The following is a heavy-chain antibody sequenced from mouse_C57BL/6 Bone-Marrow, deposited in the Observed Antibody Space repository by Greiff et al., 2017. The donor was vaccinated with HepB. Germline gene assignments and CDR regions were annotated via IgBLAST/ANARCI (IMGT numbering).Heavy chain of an antibody. CDR2: IRSKSNNYAT. CDR3: VRHPIYYDSYYAMDY. Sequence: DAGGGLVQPKGSLKLSCAASGFSFNTYAMNWVRQAPGKGLEWVARIRSKSNNYATYYADSVKDRFTISRDDSESMLYLQMNNLKTEDTAMYYCVRHPIYYDSYYAMDYWGQGTSVTVSS. J-gene: IGHJ4*01. CDR1: GFSFNTYA. V-gene: IGHV10-1*01. D-gene: IGHD2-4*01.